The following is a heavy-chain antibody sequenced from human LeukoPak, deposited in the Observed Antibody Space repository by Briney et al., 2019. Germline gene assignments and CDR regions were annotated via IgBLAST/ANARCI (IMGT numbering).Heavy chain of an antibody. CDR1: GGSISSYY. V-gene: IGHV4-59*12. Sequence: SETLSLTCTVSGGSISSYYWNWIRQPPGKGLEWIGSIYYSGSTYYNPSLKSRVTISVDTSKNQFSLKLSSVTAADTAVYYCARARGAYCGGDCYLNWFDPWGQGTLVTVSS. CDR3: ARARGAYCGGDCYLNWFDP. CDR2: IYYSGST. D-gene: IGHD2-21*02. J-gene: IGHJ5*02.